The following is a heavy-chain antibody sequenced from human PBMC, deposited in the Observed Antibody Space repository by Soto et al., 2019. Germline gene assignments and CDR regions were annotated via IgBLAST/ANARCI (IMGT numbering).Heavy chain of an antibody. CDR3: ARDPLAVTGSFVDS. CDR1: GFTFSNYA. Sequence: QVQLVESGGGVVQPGRSLRLSCAASGFTFSNYALHWVRQAPGKVLEWLAVISYDVREKYYADSVKGRFTISRDSSKNTVYLQMNSLRAEDTAVYYCARDPLAVTGSFVDSCVQGTLVTVSS. V-gene: IGHV3-30-3*01. J-gene: IGHJ4*02. D-gene: IGHD6-19*01. CDR2: ISYDVREK.